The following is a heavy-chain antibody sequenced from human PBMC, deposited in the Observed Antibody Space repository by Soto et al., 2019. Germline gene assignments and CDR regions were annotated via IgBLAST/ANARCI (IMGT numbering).Heavy chain of an antibody. CDR1: GDSVSSNSAA. D-gene: IGHD4-4*01. CDR2: TYYRSKWYN. CDR3: AGGRKPVYTITTSLVDYYYFVMAV. Sequence: SQTLSLTCAISGDSVSSNSAAWNWIRQSPSRGLEWLGRTYYRSKWYNDYAVSVKSRITINPDTSKNQFSLQLNSVTPEDTAVYYCAGGRKPVYTITTSLVDYYYFVMAVWGQGTTVTVSS. J-gene: IGHJ6*02. V-gene: IGHV6-1*01.